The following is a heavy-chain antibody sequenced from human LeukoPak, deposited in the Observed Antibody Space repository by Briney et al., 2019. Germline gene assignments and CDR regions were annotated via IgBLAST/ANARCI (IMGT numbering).Heavy chain of an antibody. Sequence: GGSLRLSCAASGFTFSSYAMSWVRQAPGKGLEWVSAISGSGGSTYYADSVKGRFTISRDNSKNTLYLQMNSLRAEDTAVYYCAKDRPGGYSYGLNYMDVWGKGTTVTVSS. CDR3: AKDRPGGYSYGLNYMDV. CDR2: ISGSGGST. V-gene: IGHV3-23*01. D-gene: IGHD5-18*01. CDR1: GFTFSSYA. J-gene: IGHJ6*03.